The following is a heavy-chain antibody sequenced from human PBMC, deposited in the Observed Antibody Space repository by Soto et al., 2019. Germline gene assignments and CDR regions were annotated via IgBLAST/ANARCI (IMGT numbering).Heavy chain of an antibody. CDR3: ARVTREMATITSYFDY. D-gene: IGHD5-12*01. CDR2: IYYSGST. J-gene: IGHJ4*02. V-gene: IGHV4-59*01. Sequence: PSETLSLTCTVSGGSISSYYWSWIRQPPGKGLEWIGYIYYSGSTNYNPSLKSRVTISVDTSKNQFSLKLSSVTAADTAVYYCARVTREMATITSYFDYWGQGTLVTVSS. CDR1: GGSISSYY.